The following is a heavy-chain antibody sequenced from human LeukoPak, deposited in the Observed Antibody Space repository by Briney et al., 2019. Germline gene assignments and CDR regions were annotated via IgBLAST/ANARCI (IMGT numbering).Heavy chain of an antibody. CDR1: GFTFSSYW. V-gene: IGHV3-74*01. Sequence: PGRSLRLSCAASGFTFSSYWMHWVRQAPGKGLVWVSRINSDGSSTSYADSVKGRFTISRDNAKNSLYLQMNSLRAEDTAVYYCARYGAVAGLYYFDYWGQGTLVTVSS. J-gene: IGHJ4*02. CDR3: ARYGAVAGLYYFDY. CDR2: INSDGSST. D-gene: IGHD6-19*01.